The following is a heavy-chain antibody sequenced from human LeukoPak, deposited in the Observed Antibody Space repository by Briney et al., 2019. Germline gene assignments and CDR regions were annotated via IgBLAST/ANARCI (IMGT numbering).Heavy chain of an antibody. CDR1: GYTLTELF. Sequence: VKVSCKVSGYTLTELFMHWVRQAPGKGLEWMGGFDPEDGETIYAQKFQGRVTMTEDTSTDTAYMELSSLRSEDTAVYYCATGLANYDSSGYRYWGQGTLVTVSS. D-gene: IGHD3-22*01. V-gene: IGHV1-24*01. CDR2: FDPEDGET. J-gene: IGHJ4*02. CDR3: ATGLANYDSSGYRY.